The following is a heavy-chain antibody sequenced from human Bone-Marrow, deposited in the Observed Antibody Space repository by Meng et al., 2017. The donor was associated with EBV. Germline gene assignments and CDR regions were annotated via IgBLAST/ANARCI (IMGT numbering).Heavy chain of an antibody. CDR2: INRSGGST. J-gene: IGHJ4*02. V-gene: IGHV1-46*01. D-gene: IGHD3-22*01. CDR3: ARRNYYDSSGDLDY. Sequence: VQQLQSRSELKRLGASVKGSCKAPAYTFTGYDMDWVRQAPGQGLEWMGIINRSGGSTSYAQKFQGRVTMTMETSTSTVYMELSSLRSEDTAVYYCARRNYYDSSGDLDYWGQGTLVTVSS. CDR1: AYTFTGYD.